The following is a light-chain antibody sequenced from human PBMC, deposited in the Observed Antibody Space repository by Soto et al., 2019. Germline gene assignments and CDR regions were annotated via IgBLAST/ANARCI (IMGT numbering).Light chain of an antibody. V-gene: IGKV3-20*01. J-gene: IGKJ2*01. CDR1: HSVSSSY. Sequence: EIVLTQSPGTLSLSPGERATLSCRASHSVSSSYLAWYQQKPGQAPRLLIYGASSRATGIPDRFSGSGSGKDFALNIHRLEAEDFGVYYCQQYGGSPPYTFGQGTKLEIK. CDR3: QQYGGSPPYT. CDR2: GAS.